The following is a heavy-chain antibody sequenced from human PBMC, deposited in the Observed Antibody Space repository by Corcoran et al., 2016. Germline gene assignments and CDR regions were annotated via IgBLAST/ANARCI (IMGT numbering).Heavy chain of an antibody. CDR2: INPSGGST. CDR3: AREGGRGVAVAGRGVFDY. D-gene: IGHD6-19*01. J-gene: IGHJ4*02. V-gene: IGHV1-46*01. Sequence: QVQLVQSGAEVKKPGASVKVSCKASGYTFTSYYMHWVRQAPGQGLEWMGIINPSGGSTSYAQKFQGRVTMTRDTSTSTVYMGLSSLRSEDTAVDYCAREGGRGVAVAGRGVFDYWGQGTLVTVSS. CDR1: GYTFTSYY.